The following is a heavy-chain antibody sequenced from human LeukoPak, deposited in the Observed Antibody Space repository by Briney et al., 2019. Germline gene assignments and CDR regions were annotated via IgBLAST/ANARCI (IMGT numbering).Heavy chain of an antibody. CDR1: GFTFSSYW. J-gene: IGHJ5*02. CDR3: ARDRYQLPFRWFDP. CDR2: IKQDGSEK. Sequence: GGSLRLSCAASGFTFSSYWMSWVRQAPGKGLEWVANIKQDGSEKYDVDSVKGRFTISRDNAKDSLYLQMNSLRAEDTAVYYCARDRYQLPFRWFDPWGQGTLVTVSS. V-gene: IGHV3-7*01. D-gene: IGHD2-2*01.